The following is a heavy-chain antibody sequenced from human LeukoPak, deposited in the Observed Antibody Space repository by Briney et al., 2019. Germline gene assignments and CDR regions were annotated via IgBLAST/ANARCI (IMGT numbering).Heavy chain of an antibody. V-gene: IGHV3-23*01. Sequence: GGSLRLSCAASGFTFNNYAMNWVRQAPGKGLEWVSVISGSGDTTYYADSVEGRFTISRDNSQNTLYLQMNSLGADDTAVYYCARRQWGRPFDYWGQGALVTVSS. CDR2: ISGSGDTT. D-gene: IGHD3-16*01. J-gene: IGHJ4*02. CDR1: GFTFNNYA. CDR3: ARRQWGRPFDY.